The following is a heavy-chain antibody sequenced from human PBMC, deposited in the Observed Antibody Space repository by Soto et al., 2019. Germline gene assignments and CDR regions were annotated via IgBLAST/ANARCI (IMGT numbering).Heavy chain of an antibody. CDR2: INAGNGNT. V-gene: IGHV1-3*01. D-gene: IGHD6-19*01. CDR3: ARDLGGWADY. CDR1: GYTFTSYA. Sequence: QVQLVQSGAEVKKPGASVKVSCKASGYTFTSYAIHWVRQAPGQRLEWMGWINAGNGNTKYSQKFQDRVTITRDTSASTAYMELSSLRSEDTVVYYCARDLGGWADYWGQGTLVTVSS. J-gene: IGHJ4*02.